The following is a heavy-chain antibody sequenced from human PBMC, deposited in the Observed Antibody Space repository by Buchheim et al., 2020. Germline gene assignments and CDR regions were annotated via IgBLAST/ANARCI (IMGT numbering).Heavy chain of an antibody. CDR2: ISRSGSRT. J-gene: IGHJ6*02. CDR3: ARVIPGSYYYYQGMDV. D-gene: IGHD2-15*01. Sequence: EVQLVESGGGLVQPGGSLRLSCAVSGFTFSSFEMNWVRQAPGKGLEWVSYISRSGSRTYYADSVKGRFTISRDYAKKSLYLQMNYQRAEDTAVYYCARVIPGSYYYYQGMDVWGQGTT. CDR1: GFTFSSFE. V-gene: IGHV3-48*03.